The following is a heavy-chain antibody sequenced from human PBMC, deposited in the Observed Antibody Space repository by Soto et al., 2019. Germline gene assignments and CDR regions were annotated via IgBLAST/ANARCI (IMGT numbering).Heavy chain of an antibody. CDR1: GFSFSDNL. Sequence: QVQLVQSGAEVRKPGASVNISCRASGFSFSDNLINWVRQAPGQSLEWMGWINPDNGNTRYSQTFKGRVTISRHSSASVAYVEVSDLTSEGTAVYYCAGDILSVGPRANDAFDVWGQGRMVTVSS. D-gene: IGHD2-8*02. CDR3: AGDILSVGPRANDAFDV. CDR2: INPDNGNT. J-gene: IGHJ3*01. V-gene: IGHV1-3*01.